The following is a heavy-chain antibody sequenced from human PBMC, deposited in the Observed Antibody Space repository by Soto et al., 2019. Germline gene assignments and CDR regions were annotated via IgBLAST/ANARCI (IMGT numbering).Heavy chain of an antibody. CDR2: ISYDGSNK. D-gene: IGHD1-26*01. Sequence: QVQLVESGGGVDQPGRSLRLSCAASGFTFSSYAMHWVRQAPGKGLEWVAVISYDGSNKYYADSVKGRFTISRDNSKNTLYLQMNSLRAEDTAVYYCASWDPFDYWGQGTLVTVSS. V-gene: IGHV3-30-3*01. CDR1: GFTFSSYA. CDR3: ASWDPFDY. J-gene: IGHJ4*02.